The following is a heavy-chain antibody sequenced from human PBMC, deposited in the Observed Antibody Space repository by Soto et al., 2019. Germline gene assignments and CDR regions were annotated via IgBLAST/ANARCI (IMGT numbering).Heavy chain of an antibody. CDR3: ARSTMVRGVIIHYYYYGMDV. V-gene: IGHV1-69*06. Sequence: ASVKVSCKASGGTFSSYAISWVRQAPGQGLEWMGGIIPIFGTANYAQKFQGRVTITADKPTSTAYMELSSLRSEDTAVYYCARSTMVRGVIIHYYYYGMDVWGQGTTVTVS. D-gene: IGHD3-10*01. CDR1: GGTFSSYA. J-gene: IGHJ6*02. CDR2: IIPIFGTA.